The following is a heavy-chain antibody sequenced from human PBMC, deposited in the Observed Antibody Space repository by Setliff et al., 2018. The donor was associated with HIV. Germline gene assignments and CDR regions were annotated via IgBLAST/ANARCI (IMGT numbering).Heavy chain of an antibody. D-gene: IGHD2-21*02. Sequence: SETLSLTCNVYGGSFSGFYWNWIRQPPGKGLEWIGEINHSGSTNYNPSLKSRVTISVDTSKNQFSLKLNSVTAADTAVYYCARWAVTASDYWGQGTLVTVSS. CDR3: ARWAVTASDY. J-gene: IGHJ4*02. CDR2: INHSGST. V-gene: IGHV4-34*01. CDR1: GGSFSGFY.